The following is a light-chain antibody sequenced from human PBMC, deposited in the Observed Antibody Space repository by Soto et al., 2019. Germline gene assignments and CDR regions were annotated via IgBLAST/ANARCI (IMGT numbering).Light chain of an antibody. V-gene: IGKV3-20*01. J-gene: IGKJ1*01. CDR3: QQYGSSPRT. CDR1: QSVSSRN. Sequence: EIVLTQSPGTLALSPGERATLSCRASQSVSSRNLAWYQQKPDQAPRLLIYGASSRATGIPDRFSGSGSGTDFTLTISRLEPEDFAVYYCQQYGSSPRTFGQGTKVEIK. CDR2: GAS.